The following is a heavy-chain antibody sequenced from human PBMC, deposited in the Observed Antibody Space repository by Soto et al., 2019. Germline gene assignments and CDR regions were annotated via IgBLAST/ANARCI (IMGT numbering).Heavy chain of an antibody. J-gene: IGHJ4*02. D-gene: IGHD5-18*01. CDR3: AKGRASQLWSCLEY. V-gene: IGHV3-23*01. CDR1: GFTFSSYA. Sequence: PGGSLRLSCAASGFTFSSYAMSWVRQAPGKGLEWVSGLSGSGGSTHYADSVKGRFTISRDNSKNTLYLQMNSLRAEDTAVYYCAKGRASQLWSCLEYWGQGTLVTVSS. CDR2: LSGSGGST.